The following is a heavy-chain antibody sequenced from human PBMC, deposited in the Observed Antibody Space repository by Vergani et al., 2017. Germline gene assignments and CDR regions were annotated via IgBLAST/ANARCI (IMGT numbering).Heavy chain of an antibody. D-gene: IGHD5-24*01. V-gene: IGHV5-10-1*01. CDR3: ARRGGPYGYNYERDYYFDY. Sequence: EVQLVQSGAEVKKPGESLRISCKGSGYSFTSYWISWVRQLPGKGLEWMGRIDPSDSYTNYSPSFQGHVTISADKSLSTAYLQWSSLKASDTAMYYCARRGGPYGYNYERDYYFDYWGEGTLVTVSS. CDR2: IDPSDSYT. J-gene: IGHJ4*02. CDR1: GYSFTSYW.